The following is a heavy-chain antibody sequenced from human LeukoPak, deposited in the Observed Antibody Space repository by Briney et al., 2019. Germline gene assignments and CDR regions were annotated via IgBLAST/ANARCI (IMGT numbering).Heavy chain of an antibody. V-gene: IGHV4-4*07. J-gene: IGHJ6*02. Sequence: SETLSLTCTVSGGSISSYYWSWIRQPAGKGLEWIGRIYTSGSTNYNPSLKGRVTISVDTSKNQFSLKLSSVTAADTAVYYCARGTVTRKPKNYYGMDVWGQGTTVTVSS. CDR3: ARGTVTRKPKNYYGMDV. CDR1: GGSISSYY. CDR2: IYTSGST. D-gene: IGHD4-17*01.